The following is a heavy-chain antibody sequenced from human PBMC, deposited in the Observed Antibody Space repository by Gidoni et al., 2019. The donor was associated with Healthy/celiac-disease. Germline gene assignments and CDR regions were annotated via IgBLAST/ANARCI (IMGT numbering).Heavy chain of an antibody. V-gene: IGHV3-33*01. CDR1: GFTFSSYG. D-gene: IGHD1-26*01. J-gene: IGHJ4*02. CDR3: ARGGRWWELLNALFDY. Sequence: QVQLVESGGGVVQPGRSLRLSCAASGFTFSSYGMHWVRQAPGKGLEWVAVIWYDGSNKYYADSVKGRFTISRDNSKNTLYLQMNSLRAEDTAVYYCARGGRWWELLNALFDYWGQGTLVTVSS. CDR2: IWYDGSNK.